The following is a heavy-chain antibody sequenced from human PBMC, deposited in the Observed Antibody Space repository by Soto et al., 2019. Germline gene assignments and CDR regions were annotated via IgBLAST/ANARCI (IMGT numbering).Heavy chain of an antibody. CDR2: INAGNGNT. D-gene: IGHD3-3*01. J-gene: IGHJ3*02. CDR3: ARVPYDFGSDDAFDI. Sequence: ASVKVSCKASGYTFTSYAMHWVRQAPGQRLEWMGWINAGNGNTKYSQKFQGRVTITRDTSASTAYMGLSSLRSEDTAVYYCARVPYDFGSDDAFDIWGQGTMVTVSS. V-gene: IGHV1-3*01. CDR1: GYTFTSYA.